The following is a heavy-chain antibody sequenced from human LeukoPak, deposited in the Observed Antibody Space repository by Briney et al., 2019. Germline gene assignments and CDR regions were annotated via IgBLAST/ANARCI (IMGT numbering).Heavy chain of an antibody. Sequence: GGSLRLSCAGSGFSVSNYYMSWVRQAPGKGLEWVSLIRDSGETFYADSVKGRFAISRDNSKNTMYLQMNRLRVEDTAVYFCARDRAVTQDWVEFDPWGQGTLVTVSS. CDR2: IRDSGET. J-gene: IGHJ5*02. CDR3: ARDRAVTQDWVEFDP. D-gene: IGHD4-17*01. CDR1: GFSVSNYY. V-gene: IGHV3-66*03.